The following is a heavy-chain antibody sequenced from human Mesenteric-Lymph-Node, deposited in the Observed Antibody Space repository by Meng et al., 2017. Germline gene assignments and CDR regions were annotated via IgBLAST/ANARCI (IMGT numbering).Heavy chain of an antibody. J-gene: IGHJ4*02. CDR3: ARRFGSSWSSYYFDY. V-gene: IGHV5-51*01. CDR2: IYPGDSDT. CDR1: GYSFTSYW. D-gene: IGHD6-13*01. Sequence: TVSCKGSGYSFTSYWIGWVRQMPGKGLEWMGIIYPGDSDTRYSPSFQGQVTISADKSISPAYLQWSSLKAADTAMYYCARRFGSSWSSYYFDYWGQGTLVTGSS.